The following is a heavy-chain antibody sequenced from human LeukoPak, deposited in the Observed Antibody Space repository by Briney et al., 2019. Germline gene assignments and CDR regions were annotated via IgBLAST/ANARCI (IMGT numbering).Heavy chain of an antibody. CDR3: VRGYCSGATCYHFDY. CDR2: FYYSGSD. Sequence: SETLSLTCTVSGASITSCYWNWIRQPPGKGLEWIGYFYYSGSDNYNPSLKSRITISVDTSKNQFSLKLSSVTAADTAVYYCVRGYCSGATCYHFDYWGQGTLVTVSS. CDR1: GASITSCY. J-gene: IGHJ4*02. V-gene: IGHV4-59*01. D-gene: IGHD2-15*01.